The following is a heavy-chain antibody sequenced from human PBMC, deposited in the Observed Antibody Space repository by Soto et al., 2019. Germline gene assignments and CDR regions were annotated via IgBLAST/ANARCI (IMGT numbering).Heavy chain of an antibody. V-gene: IGHV1-18*01. CDR2: ISAYNGNT. Sequence: ASVKVSCKASGYTFTSYGISWVRQAPGQGLEWMGWISAYNGNTNYAQKLQGRVTMTTDTSTSTAYMELRSLRSDDTAVYYCASGKLGSYDFWSGSIPGLRYWGQGTLVTVSS. CDR1: GYTFTSYG. D-gene: IGHD3-3*01. J-gene: IGHJ4*02. CDR3: ASGKLGSYDFWSGSIPGLRY.